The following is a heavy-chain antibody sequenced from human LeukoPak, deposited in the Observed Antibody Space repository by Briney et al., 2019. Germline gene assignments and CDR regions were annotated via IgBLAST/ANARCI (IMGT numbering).Heavy chain of an antibody. CDR2: ISGSGATT. CDR1: GFTFSSYG. D-gene: IGHD3-3*01. J-gene: IGHJ5*02. Sequence: PGGTLRLSCAASGFTFSSYGMSWVRQAPGKGLEWVSTISGSGATTYYADSVKGRFTISRDNAKNSLYLQMNSLRAEDTAVYYCARVEESASFDPWGQGTLVTVSS. V-gene: IGHV3-21*01. CDR3: ARVEESASFDP.